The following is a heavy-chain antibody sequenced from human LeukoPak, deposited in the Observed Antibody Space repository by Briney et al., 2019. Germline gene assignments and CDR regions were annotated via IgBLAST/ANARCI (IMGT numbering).Heavy chain of an antibody. V-gene: IGHV3-23*01. J-gene: IGHJ4*02. CDR2: IGGSVGSM. CDR1: GFTFSSYV. D-gene: IGHD6-13*01. Sequence: GGSLRLSCAASGFTFSSYVMSWVRQAPGKGLEWVSNIGGSVGSMFYAASVKGRFTISRDNSKNTLFLQMNNLRVEDTAVYYCAKRGNSWDLFDYWGQGTLVTVSS. CDR3: AKRGNSWDLFDY.